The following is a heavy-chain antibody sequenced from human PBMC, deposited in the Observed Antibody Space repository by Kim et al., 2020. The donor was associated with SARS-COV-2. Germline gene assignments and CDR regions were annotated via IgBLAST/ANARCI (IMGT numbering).Heavy chain of an antibody. V-gene: IGHV1-46*01. J-gene: IGHJ6*02. CDR2: SDGST. Sequence: SDGSTSYAQKFQCRVTMTRDTSTSTVYMELSTLRSEDTAVFYCARAPMDVWGQGTTVTVSS. CDR3: ARAPMDV.